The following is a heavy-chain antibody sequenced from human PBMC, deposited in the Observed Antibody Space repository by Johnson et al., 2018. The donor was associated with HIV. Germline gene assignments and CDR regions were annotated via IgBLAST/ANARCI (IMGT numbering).Heavy chain of an antibody. J-gene: IGHJ3*02. CDR3: AKGGGSGWSDAFDI. Sequence: VQLVESGGGVVQPGRSLRLSCAASGFTFSTYGMHWVRQAPGKGLEWVALIWYDGSNKYYADSVKGRFTISRDNSKNTVYLQMNSLRAEDTAVYYCAKGGGSGWSDAFDIWGQGTMVTVSS. V-gene: IGHV3-33*06. CDR1: GFTFSTYG. D-gene: IGHD6-19*01. CDR2: IWYDGSNK.